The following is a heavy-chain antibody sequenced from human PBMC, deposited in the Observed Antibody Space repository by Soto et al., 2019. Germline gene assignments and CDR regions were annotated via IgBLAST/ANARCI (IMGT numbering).Heavy chain of an antibody. Sequence: QVRLVESGGGVVQPGRSLRLSCAASGFTFSTAGMHWVRQAPGKGLEWVAIIWYDGSHINYTDSVKGRFTISRDNSRNTVFLQMNSLRAEDTAVYYCARDRGDCRPCGCQSDYFDYWGQGTLVTVSS. CDR2: IWYDGSHI. V-gene: IGHV3-33*01. CDR3: ARDRGDCRPCGCQSDYFDY. J-gene: IGHJ4*02. D-gene: IGHD2-21*01. CDR1: GFTFSTAG.